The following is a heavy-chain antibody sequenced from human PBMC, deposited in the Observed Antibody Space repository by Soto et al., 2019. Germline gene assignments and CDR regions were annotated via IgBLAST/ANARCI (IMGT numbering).Heavy chain of an antibody. V-gene: IGHV1-69*01. CDR1: GGAFSNFA. CDR3: VRGGSGSRGDY. CDR2: ITPILGTP. D-gene: IGHD3-10*01. J-gene: IGHJ4*02. Sequence: QVQLVQSGAEMKKPGSSVKVSCKTSGGAFSNFAVSWVRQAPGQGLEWVGGITPILGTPSYAQKFHGRVTITAEVSTTSAYMEITSLTSEDTALYYCVRGGSGSRGDYWGQGTLVTVSS.